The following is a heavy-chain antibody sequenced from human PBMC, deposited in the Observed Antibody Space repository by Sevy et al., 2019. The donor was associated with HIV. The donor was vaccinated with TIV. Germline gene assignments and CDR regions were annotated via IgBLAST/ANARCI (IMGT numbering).Heavy chain of an antibody. V-gene: IGHV3-30*04. CDR1: GFTFSEFG. J-gene: IGHJ5*02. CDR3: ARDRGEILRSAFKS. Sequence: GGSLRLPCAASGFTFSEFGMHWVRQAPGKGLEWVVVISHDGRNNKYNADSVKGRFTISRDNSKNTLYLQMNSLRADDTAIYYCARDRGEILRSAFKSWGQGTLVTVSS. CDR2: ISHDGRNNK. D-gene: IGHD3-10*01.